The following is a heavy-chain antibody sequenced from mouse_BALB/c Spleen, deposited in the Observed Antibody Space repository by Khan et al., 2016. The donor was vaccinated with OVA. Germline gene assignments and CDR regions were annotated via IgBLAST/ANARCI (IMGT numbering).Heavy chain of an antibody. CDR2: ITKGGGNT. J-gene: IGHJ4*01. CDR3: ARTSTTKDDYVMDF. V-gene: IGHV5-12-2*01. Sequence: EVQLVESGGDLVQPGGSLKLSCAASGFTFSSYTMSWVRQTPEKRLEWVAFITKGGGNTYYPDTVKGRFTVSRDNAKNTLYLQMNSLKSEDTAKYYYARTSTTKDDYVMDFWGQGTSVTVSS. CDR1: GFTFSSYT. D-gene: IGHD1-1*01.